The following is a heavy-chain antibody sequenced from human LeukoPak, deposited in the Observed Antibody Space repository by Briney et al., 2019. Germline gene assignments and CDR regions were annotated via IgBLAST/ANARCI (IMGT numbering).Heavy chain of an antibody. J-gene: IGHJ5*01. CDR2: ISGSGGST. V-gene: IGHV3-23*01. CDR1: RFTFSSYA. CDR3: ARGSESSTFRPCDS. Sequence: QPGGSLRLSCAVSRFTFSSYAMSWVRQAPGKGLEWVSAISGSGGSTYYADSVKGRFTISRDNSKNTLYLQMNSLRVEDTAVYYCARGSESSTFRPCDSWGQGTLVTVSS. D-gene: IGHD6-13*01.